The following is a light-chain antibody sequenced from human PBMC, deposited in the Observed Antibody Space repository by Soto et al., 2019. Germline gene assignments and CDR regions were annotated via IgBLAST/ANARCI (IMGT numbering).Light chain of an antibody. J-gene: IGKJ1*01. Sequence: EIVLTQSPGTLSLSPGERATLSCRASQSVSSSYLAWYQQKPDQAPRLLIYGASSRATGIPERFSGSGSGTDFTLTISRLEPEDFAVYYCQQYGSSPVTFGQGTRVEIK. CDR1: QSVSSSY. V-gene: IGKV3-20*01. CDR2: GAS. CDR3: QQYGSSPVT.